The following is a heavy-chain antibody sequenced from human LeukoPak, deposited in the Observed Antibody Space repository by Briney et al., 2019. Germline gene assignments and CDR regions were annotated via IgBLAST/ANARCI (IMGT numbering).Heavy chain of an antibody. J-gene: IGHJ4*02. CDR3: ASEAAGYINY. CDR1: GFPFRTYS. CDR2: ITTTSTYT. V-gene: IGHV3-21*01. Sequence: PGGSLRLSCAASGFPFRTYSMNWVRQAPGKGLEWVSSITTTSTYTYYADSVKGRFTISRDDAKNSLYLQLNSLRAEDTAVYYCASEAAGYINYWGQGTLVTVSS. D-gene: IGHD3-16*02.